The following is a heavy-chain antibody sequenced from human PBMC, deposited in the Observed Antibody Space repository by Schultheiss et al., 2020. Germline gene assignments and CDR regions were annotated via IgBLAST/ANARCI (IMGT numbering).Heavy chain of an antibody. CDR2: ISWNSGSI. CDR1: GFTFDDYA. V-gene: IGHV3-9*01. D-gene: IGHD3-3*01. Sequence: GGSLRLSCAASGFTFDDYAMHWVRQAPGKGLEWVSGISWNSGSIGYADSVKGRFTISRDNAKNSLYLQMNSLRAEDTALYYCAKDIWSGYYGEAIDYWGQGTLVTVSS. CDR3: AKDIWSGYYGEAIDY. J-gene: IGHJ4*02.